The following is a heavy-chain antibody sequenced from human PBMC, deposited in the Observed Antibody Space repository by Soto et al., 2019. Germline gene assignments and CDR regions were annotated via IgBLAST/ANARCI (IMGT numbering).Heavy chain of an antibody. CDR2: MNPNSGNT. Sequence: SVQASCKASGYTFTSYDINWVRQATGQGLEWMGWMNPNSGNTGYAQKFQGRFTMTRNTSISTAYMELSSLRSEDTAGYYCARGRSSRFQPTYCYSRMVVWGQ. D-gene: IGHD6-13*01. V-gene: IGHV1-8*01. CDR3: ARGRSSRFQPTYCYSRMVV. J-gene: IGHJ6*02. CDR1: GYTFTSYD.